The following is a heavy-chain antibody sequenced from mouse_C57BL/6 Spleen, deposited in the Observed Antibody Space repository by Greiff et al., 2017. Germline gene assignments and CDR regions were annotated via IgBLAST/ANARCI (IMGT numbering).Heavy chain of an antibody. CDR1: GYSFTGYY. Sequence: VQLKESGPELVKPGASVKISCKASGYSFTGYYMNWVKQSPEKSLEWIGEINPSTGGTTYNQKFKAKATLTVDKSSSTAYMQLKSLTSEDSAVYYCARSGLYYSYYRYYFDDWGKGTTLTVSS. D-gene: IGHD2-12*01. J-gene: IGHJ2*01. CDR2: INPSTGGT. V-gene: IGHV1-42*01. CDR3: ARSGLYYSYYRYYFDD.